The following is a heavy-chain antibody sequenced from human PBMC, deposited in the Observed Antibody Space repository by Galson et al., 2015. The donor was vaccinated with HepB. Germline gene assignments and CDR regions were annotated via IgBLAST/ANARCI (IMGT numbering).Heavy chain of an antibody. CDR3: ARERITIFSWFDP. CDR1: GFTFSSYW. Sequence: SLRLSCAASGFTFSSYWMHWVRQAPGKGLVWVSRINSDGSSTSYADSVKGRFTISRDNAKNTLYLQMNSLRAEDTAVYYCARERITIFSWFDPWGQGTLVTVSS. D-gene: IGHD3-3*01. J-gene: IGHJ5*02. V-gene: IGHV3-74*01. CDR2: INSDGSST.